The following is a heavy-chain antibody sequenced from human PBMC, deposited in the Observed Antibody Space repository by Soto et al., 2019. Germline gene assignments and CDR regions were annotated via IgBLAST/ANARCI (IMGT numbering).Heavy chain of an antibody. CDR3: ARGPRGYVYYHGMDV. Sequence: QVQVQESGPGLVKPSEPLSLTCTVSGGSISSYYVSWIRQSAGKGLEWIGRIDTSGTTNYNPSLKSLVTMSVDASKSQFSLNLSSVTAADTAVYYCARGPRGYVYYHGMDVWGQGPTVTVSS. CDR1: GGSISSYY. D-gene: IGHD3-16*01. CDR2: IDTSGTT. V-gene: IGHV4-4*07. J-gene: IGHJ6*02.